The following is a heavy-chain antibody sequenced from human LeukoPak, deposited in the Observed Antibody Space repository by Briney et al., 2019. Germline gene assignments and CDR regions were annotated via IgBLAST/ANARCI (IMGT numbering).Heavy chain of an antibody. CDR3: VRLRSASFDY. Sequence: PGGSLRLSCAASGFTFSSYDMHWVRHATGKGLEWVSAIGTAGDTYYPGSVKGRFTISRENAKSSLYLQMNSLRAGDTAVYYCVRLRSASFDYWGQGTLVTVSS. CDR2: IGTAGDT. J-gene: IGHJ4*02. V-gene: IGHV3-13*01. D-gene: IGHD3-3*01. CDR1: GFTFSSYD.